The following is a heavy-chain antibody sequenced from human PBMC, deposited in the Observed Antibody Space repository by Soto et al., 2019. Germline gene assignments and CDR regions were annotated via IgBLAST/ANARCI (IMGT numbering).Heavy chain of an antibody. Sequence: QVQLVQSGAEVRKPGSSVKVSCKASRGTFSSNSFSWVRQAPGQGFEYMGGIIPTFGSANYAQRFKDSVTFTADESTTTVYMELSSLKPEDKAVYYCATPANGHDFHFDFWGQGTLVTIAS. D-gene: IGHD5-12*01. CDR1: RGTFSSNS. V-gene: IGHV1-69*01. CDR2: IIPTFGSA. CDR3: ATPANGHDFHFDF. J-gene: IGHJ4*02.